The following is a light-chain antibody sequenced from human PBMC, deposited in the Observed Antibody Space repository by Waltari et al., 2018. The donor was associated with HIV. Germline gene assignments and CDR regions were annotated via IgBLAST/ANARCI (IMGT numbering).Light chain of an antibody. V-gene: IGLV2-14*01. CDR1: SSDIGIYNY. J-gene: IGLJ2*01. Sequence: QSALTQPASVSGSPGQSITISCTGTSSDIGIYNYVSWYQQHPGKAPKLLIYEVNKRPAGVSERFSGSQSGNTASLSISGLQAEDEADYYCTSYTTRSTVIFGGGTSVTVL. CDR2: EVN. CDR3: TSYTTRSTVI.